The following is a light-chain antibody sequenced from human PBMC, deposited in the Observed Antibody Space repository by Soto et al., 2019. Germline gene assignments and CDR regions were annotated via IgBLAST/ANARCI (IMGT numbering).Light chain of an antibody. J-gene: IGKJ1*01. Sequence: IVLTPSPGTPSLSSGETTTLPCRASQSVSSSYLAWYQQKPGQAPRLLIYGASIRATGIPDRFSGSGSGTDFTLTISRLEPEDFAVYYCQRYGTSPRTFGQGTKVDIK. CDR2: GAS. CDR1: QSVSSSY. CDR3: QRYGTSPRT. V-gene: IGKV3-20*01.